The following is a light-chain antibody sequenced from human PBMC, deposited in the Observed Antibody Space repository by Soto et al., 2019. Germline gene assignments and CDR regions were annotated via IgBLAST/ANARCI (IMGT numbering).Light chain of an antibody. J-gene: IGLJ1*01. CDR3: SSYTTATVYV. Sequence: QSVLTQPASVSGSPGQSITISCTGTSSDVGAFDYVSWYQQHPGEVPKLLIYDVSNRPSGVSNRFSGSKSGNTASLTISGLQAEDEADYYCSSYTTATVYVFATGTKV. V-gene: IGLV2-14*03. CDR1: SSDVGAFDY. CDR2: DVS.